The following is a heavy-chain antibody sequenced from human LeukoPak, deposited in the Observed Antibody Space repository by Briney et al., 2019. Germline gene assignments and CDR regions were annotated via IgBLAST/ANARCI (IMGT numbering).Heavy chain of an antibody. Sequence: PGGSLRLSCAASGFTFSRYEMNWVREAPGKGLERVLYISSSGSTIYYADSVKGRFTISRDNAKNSLYLQMNSLRAEDTAVYYCARDGPAGDYDGDYWGQGTLVTVSS. CDR3: ARDGPAGDYDGDY. J-gene: IGHJ4*02. CDR1: GFTFSRYE. D-gene: IGHD4-23*01. V-gene: IGHV3-48*03. CDR2: ISSSGSTI.